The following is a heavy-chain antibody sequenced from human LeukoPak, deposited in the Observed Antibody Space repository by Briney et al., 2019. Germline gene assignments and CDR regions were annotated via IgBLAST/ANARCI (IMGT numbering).Heavy chain of an antibody. CDR1: GLTVSNNY. V-gene: IGHV3-66*01. D-gene: IGHD6-19*01. J-gene: IGHJ4*02. CDR3: ARDSGWSHRFDY. Sequence: GGSLRLSCAASGLTVSNNYMSWVRQAPGKGLEWVSVIYSGGNTYCADSVKDRFTISRDNSKNTLYLQMSSLRAEDTAVYYCARDSGWSHRFDYWGQGTLVTVSS. CDR2: IYSGGNT.